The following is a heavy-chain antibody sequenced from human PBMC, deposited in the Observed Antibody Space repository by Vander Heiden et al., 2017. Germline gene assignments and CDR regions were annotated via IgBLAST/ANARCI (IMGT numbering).Heavy chain of an antibody. CDR1: RFTFSRYA. J-gene: IGHJ6*02. V-gene: IGHV3-23*01. Sequence: EMPLLESGGGLVQPGGSLRLSIGASRFTFSRYAMHWVRQAPGKGLECVSTINGDNGNTYYSDSVKGRFTISRDNSKNTLYLQMHSLRAEDTAVYYCAKAGPTGDYYSYYGMDVWGQGTTVTVSS. CDR2: INGDNGNT. CDR3: AKAGPTGDYYSYYGMDV.